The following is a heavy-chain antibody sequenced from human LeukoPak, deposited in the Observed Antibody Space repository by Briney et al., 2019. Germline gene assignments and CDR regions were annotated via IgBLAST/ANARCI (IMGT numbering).Heavy chain of an antibody. V-gene: IGHV1-18*01. CDR2: ISAYNGNT. J-gene: IGHJ6*03. Sequence: GASVKVSCKASGYTFTSYGISWVRQAPGQGLEWMGWISAYNGNTNYAQKLQGRVTMTTDTSTSTAYMELRSLRSDDTAVYYCARLGYQLLSYYYYMDVWGKGTTVTVSS. CDR3: ARLGYQLLSYYYYMDV. CDR1: GYTFTSYG. D-gene: IGHD2-2*01.